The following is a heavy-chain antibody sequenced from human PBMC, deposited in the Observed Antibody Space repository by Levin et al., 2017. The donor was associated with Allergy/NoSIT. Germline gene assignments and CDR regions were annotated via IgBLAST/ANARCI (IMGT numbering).Heavy chain of an antibody. J-gene: IGHJ5*02. D-gene: IGHD6-13*01. Sequence: SGPTLVKPTQTLTLTCTFSGFSLSTSGVGVGWIRQPPGKALEWLALIYWDDDKRYSPSLKSRLTITKDTSKNQVVLTMTNMDPVDTATYYCATGPPLQQLASGVISWFDPWGQGTLVTVSS. CDR1: GFSLSTSGVG. V-gene: IGHV2-5*02. CDR2: IYWDDDK. CDR3: ATGPPLQQLASGVISWFDP.